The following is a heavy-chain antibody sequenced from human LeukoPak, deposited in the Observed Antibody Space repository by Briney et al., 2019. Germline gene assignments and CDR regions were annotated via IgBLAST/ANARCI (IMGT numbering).Heavy chain of an antibody. CDR2: IYTSGST. CDR3: ARDKGSGWYRGWFDP. V-gene: IGHV4-4*07. D-gene: IGHD6-19*01. Sequence: PSETLSLTCTVSGGSISSYYWSWIRQPAGKGLVWIGRIYTSGSTNYNPSLKSRVTMSVDTSKNQFSLKLSSVTAADTAVYYCARDKGSGWYRGWFDPWGQGTLVTVSS. J-gene: IGHJ5*02. CDR1: GGSISSYY.